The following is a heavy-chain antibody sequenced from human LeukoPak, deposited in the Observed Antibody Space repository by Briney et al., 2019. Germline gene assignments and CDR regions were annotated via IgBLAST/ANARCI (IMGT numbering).Heavy chain of an antibody. J-gene: IGHJ4*02. V-gene: IGHV3-48*02. D-gene: IGHD1-1*01. CDR2: ISASSSTM. Sequence: GGSLRLSCVASGFTFSSFSMNWVRPAPGKGLEWISYISASSSTMYYADSVKGRFTISRDNAKNSLSLQINSLRDEDTAVFYCARDAGTGYFDYWGQGTLVTVSS. CDR3: ARDAGTGYFDY. CDR1: GFTFSSFS.